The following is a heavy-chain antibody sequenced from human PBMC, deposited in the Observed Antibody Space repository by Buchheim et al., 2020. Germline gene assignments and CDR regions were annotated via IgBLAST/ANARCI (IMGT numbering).Heavy chain of an antibody. CDR3: ARVRPGWGY. CDR1: GFTFSSYA. Sequence: QVQLVESGGGVVQPGRSLRLSCAASGFTFSSYAMHWVRQAPGKGLEWVAVISYDGSNKYYADSAKGRFTISRDNSKNTLYLQMNSLRAEDTAVYYCARVRPGWGYWGQGTL. CDR2: ISYDGSNK. D-gene: IGHD1-26*01. J-gene: IGHJ4*02. V-gene: IGHV3-30-3*01.